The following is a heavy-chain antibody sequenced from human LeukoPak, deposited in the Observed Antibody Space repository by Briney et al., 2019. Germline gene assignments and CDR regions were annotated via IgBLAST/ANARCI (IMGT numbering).Heavy chain of an antibody. V-gene: IGHV3-23*01. CDR2: ISGSGDA. Sequence: GGSLRLSCAASGFTYVGYAMSWVRQAPGKGLEWVSLISGSGDAYDADSVQGRFTISRENSKNTLYLQMNSLRAEDTALYYCVKDGHYPDNTGYSYEDSWGQGTLVTVSS. J-gene: IGHJ4*02. D-gene: IGHD2-21*01. CDR3: VKDGHYPDNTGYSYEDS. CDR1: GFTYVGYA.